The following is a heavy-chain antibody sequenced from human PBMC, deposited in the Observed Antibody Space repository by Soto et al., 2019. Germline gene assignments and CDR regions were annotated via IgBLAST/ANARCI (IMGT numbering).Heavy chain of an antibody. J-gene: IGHJ4*02. Sequence: GGSLRLSCAASGFTFSSYWMHWVRQVPGKGLVWVSRINSNGSDTIYADSVKGRFTISRDNAKNTLYLQMNSLRAEDTAVYHCAKDDFTDRGEDYFDHWGPGTLVTVSS. CDR1: GFTFSSYW. CDR3: AKDDFTDRGEDYFDH. CDR2: INSNGSDT. D-gene: IGHD2-21*01. V-gene: IGHV3-74*01.